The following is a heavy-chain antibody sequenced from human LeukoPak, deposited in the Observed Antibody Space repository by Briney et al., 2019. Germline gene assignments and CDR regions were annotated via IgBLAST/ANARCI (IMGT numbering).Heavy chain of an antibody. Sequence: ASVKVSCKASGYTFTSYGISWVRQAPGQGLEWMGWISAYNGNTNYAQKLQGRVTMTTDTSTSTAYMELSSLRSEDTAVYYCATRNYRNWFDPWGQGTLVTVSS. CDR3: ATRNYRNWFDP. CDR2: ISAYNGNT. V-gene: IGHV1-18*01. D-gene: IGHD1-7*01. J-gene: IGHJ5*02. CDR1: GYTFTSYG.